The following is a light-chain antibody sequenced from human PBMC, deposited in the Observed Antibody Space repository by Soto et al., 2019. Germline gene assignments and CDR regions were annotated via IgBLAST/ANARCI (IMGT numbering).Light chain of an antibody. J-gene: IGKJ5*01. CDR1: QSISSY. CDR3: QQYYSTPIT. Sequence: DIQMTQSPSSLSASVVDRFTITFLASQSISSYLNWYQQKPGKAPKLLIYAASSLQSGVPSRFSGSGSGTDFTLTISSLQPEDFATYYCQQYYSTPITFGQGTRLEIK. CDR2: AAS. V-gene: IGKV1-39*01.